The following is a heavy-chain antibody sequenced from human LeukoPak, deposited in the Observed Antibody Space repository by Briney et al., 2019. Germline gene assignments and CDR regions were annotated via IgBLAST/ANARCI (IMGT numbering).Heavy chain of an antibody. J-gene: IGHJ4*02. D-gene: IGHD3-16*01. Sequence: GGSLRLSCAASGFTFSAFSMSWVRQAPGKGLEWVSGISGSGTKYYADSVKGRFTISRDNSENTLNLQVKSLRAEDTAIYYCAKGCDASAYTCLDYWGQGTLVTVAS. CDR2: ISGSGTK. CDR1: GFTFSAFS. CDR3: AKGCDASAYTCLDY. V-gene: IGHV3-23*01.